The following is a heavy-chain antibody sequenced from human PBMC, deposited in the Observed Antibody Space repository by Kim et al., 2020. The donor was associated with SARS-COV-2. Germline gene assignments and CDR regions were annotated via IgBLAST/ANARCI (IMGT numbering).Heavy chain of an antibody. D-gene: IGHD2-2*01. CDR3: AKDHSTIVVVPAAMVRWFDP. V-gene: IGHV3-23*01. J-gene: IGHJ5*02. Sequence: GGSLRLSCAASGFTFSSYAMSWVRQAPGKGLEWVSAISGSGGSTYYADSVKGRFTISRDNSKNTLYLQMNSLRAEDTAVYYCAKDHSTIVVVPAAMVRWFDPWGQGTLVTVSS. CDR2: ISGSGGST. CDR1: GFTFSSYA.